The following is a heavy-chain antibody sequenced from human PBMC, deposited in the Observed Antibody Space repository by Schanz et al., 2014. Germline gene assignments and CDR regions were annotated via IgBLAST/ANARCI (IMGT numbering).Heavy chain of an antibody. CDR3: ARQDDL. CDR2: VNHGGRV. Sequence: KPSATLSLTCTVSVSSISGYYWSWVRQSPGRGLEWLGVVNHGGRVISHPSLASRLTISEATSRNQPALERRHVLHADLAVFYCARQDDL. V-gene: IGHV4-34*01. CDR1: VSSISGYY. J-gene: IGHJ2*01.